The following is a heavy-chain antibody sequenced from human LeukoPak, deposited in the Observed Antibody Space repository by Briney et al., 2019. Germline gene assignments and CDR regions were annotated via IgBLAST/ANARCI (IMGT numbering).Heavy chain of an antibody. CDR2: INPSGGST. V-gene: IGHV1-46*01. Sequence: ASVKVSCKVSGYTLTELSIHWVRQTPGQGLEGMGIINPSGGSTSYAQKFQGRVTMTRDMSTSTVYMELSSLRSEDTAVYYCARAGYSSPRGWLDPWGQGTLVTVSS. D-gene: IGHD6-13*01. CDR1: GYTLTELS. J-gene: IGHJ5*02. CDR3: ARAGYSSPRGWLDP.